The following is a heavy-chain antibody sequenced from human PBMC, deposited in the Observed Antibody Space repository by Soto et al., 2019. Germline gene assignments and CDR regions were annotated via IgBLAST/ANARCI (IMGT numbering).Heavy chain of an antibody. CDR3: AKFRRPSYSHCDIDV. CDR2: ISGSGSTT. J-gene: IGHJ6*03. V-gene: IGHV3-23*01. CDR1: GFTFGTYA. Sequence: EVQLLESGGGLVQPGGSLRLSCAASGFTFGTYAMKWLRQAPGRGLECVAVISGSGSTTYYADSVKGRFTISRDNSKNTMYLQMNSLRAEDTAVYYCAKFRRPSYSHCDIDVWGKGTTVTVAS.